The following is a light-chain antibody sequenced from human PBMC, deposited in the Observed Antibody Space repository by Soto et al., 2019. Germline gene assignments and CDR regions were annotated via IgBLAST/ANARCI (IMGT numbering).Light chain of an antibody. CDR3: QQYNNWPAIT. J-gene: IGKJ5*01. CDR2: GAS. CDR1: QGVRSN. Sequence: EIVMQQSPATLSVSPGARATLSSRASQGVRSNLAWYQQKPGQPPRLVISGASTRAPGIPARFSGFGSGTDFTLTISSLQSEDLAIYYCQQYNNWPAITVGQGTRLEIK. V-gene: IGKV3D-15*01.